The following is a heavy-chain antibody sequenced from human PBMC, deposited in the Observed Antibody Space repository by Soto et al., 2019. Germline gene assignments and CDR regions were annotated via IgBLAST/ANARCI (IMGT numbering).Heavy chain of an antibody. Sequence: GGSLRLSCAASGFTFSSYWMHWVRQAPGKGLVWVSLIHSDGSNTNYADSVKGRFTISRDNAKNTLYLQMNSLRAEDTAVYYCARSSFPYYFDYWGQGTLVTVS. CDR2: IHSDGSNT. D-gene: IGHD1-26*01. V-gene: IGHV3-74*01. J-gene: IGHJ4*02. CDR1: GFTFSSYW. CDR3: ARSSFPYYFDY.